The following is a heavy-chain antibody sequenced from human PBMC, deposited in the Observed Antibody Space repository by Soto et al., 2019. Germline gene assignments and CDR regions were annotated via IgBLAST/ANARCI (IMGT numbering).Heavy chain of an antibody. D-gene: IGHD3-22*01. CDR2: IYHSGSA. J-gene: IGHJ4*02. CDR3: VREGYYEPKPSPDY. CDR1: GYSITRTYY. Sequence: SETLSLTCAVSGYSITRTYYWGWIRQPPGKGLEWIGCIYHSGSAYYNPSLKSRVTISVDTSNNQFSLTMNSVTAADTAVYYCVREGYYEPKPSPDYWGQGLLVTVSS. V-gene: IGHV4-38-2*02.